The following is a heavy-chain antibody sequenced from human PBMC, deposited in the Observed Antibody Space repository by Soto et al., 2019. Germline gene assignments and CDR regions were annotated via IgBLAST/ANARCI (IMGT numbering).Heavy chain of an antibody. D-gene: IGHD2-2*01. CDR3: ARSQYLPPDVFGV. Sequence: QVQLQESGPGLVKPSETLSLTCTVSGGSISNYYWNWIRQPPGKALARLGYVYYSGNTNYNPSHKSRFTLSVHTSKNQSSLKLSSVTAADTAVYYCARSQYLPPDVFGVWGRGTLVTVSS. V-gene: IGHV4-59*08. CDR2: VYYSGNT. CDR1: GGSISNYY. J-gene: IGHJ3*01.